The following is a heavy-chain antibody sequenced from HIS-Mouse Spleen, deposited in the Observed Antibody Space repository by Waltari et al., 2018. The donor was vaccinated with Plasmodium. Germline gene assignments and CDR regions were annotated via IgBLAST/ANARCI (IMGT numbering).Heavy chain of an antibody. J-gene: IGHJ4*02. CDR3: AKVIAARDY. CDR2: ISGSGGST. CDR1: GFTFISLS. D-gene: IGHD6-25*01. Sequence: EVQLLESGGGLVQPGGSLRLSCAASGFTFISLSMGWLRQAPGKGLEWVSAISGSGGSTYYADSVKGRFTISRDNSKNTLYLQMNSLRAEDTAVYYCAKVIAARDYWGQGTLVTVSS. V-gene: IGHV3-23*01.